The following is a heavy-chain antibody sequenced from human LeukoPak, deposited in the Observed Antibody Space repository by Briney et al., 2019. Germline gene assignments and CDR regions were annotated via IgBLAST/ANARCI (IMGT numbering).Heavy chain of an antibody. Sequence: GESLKISCKGSGYSFTSYWIGWVRQMPGKGLEWMGIIYPGESDTRYSPSFQGQVTISADKSISTAYLQWSSLKASDTAMYYCAGTIRYCSGGSCYSDAFDIWGQGTMVTVSS. CDR2: IYPGESDT. CDR1: GYSFTSYW. V-gene: IGHV5-51*01. D-gene: IGHD2-15*01. CDR3: AGTIRYCSGGSCYSDAFDI. J-gene: IGHJ3*02.